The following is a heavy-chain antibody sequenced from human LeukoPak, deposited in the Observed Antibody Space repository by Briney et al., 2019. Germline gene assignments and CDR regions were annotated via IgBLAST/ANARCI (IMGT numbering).Heavy chain of an antibody. CDR1: GGSFSGYY. CDR2: ISHSGST. Sequence: PSETLSLTCAVYGGSFSGYYWSWIRQPPGKGLEWIGEISHSGSTNYNPSLKSRVTISVDTSKNQFSLKLSSVTAADTAVYYCARGHARCSGGSCYSYSYYYYGMDVWGQGATVTVSS. V-gene: IGHV4-34*01. CDR3: ARGHARCSGGSCYSYSYYYYGMDV. D-gene: IGHD2-15*01. J-gene: IGHJ6*02.